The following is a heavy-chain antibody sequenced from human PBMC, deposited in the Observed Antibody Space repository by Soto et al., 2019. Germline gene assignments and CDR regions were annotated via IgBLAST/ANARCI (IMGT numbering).Heavy chain of an antibody. Sequence: SQTRSVTCAISGDSGSRNRASWNWIRQSPSRGLEWLGRTYYRSKWYNDYAVSVKSRITINPDTSKNQFSLQLNSVTPEDTAVYYCARDIAARRAFDYWGQGTLVTVSS. V-gene: IGHV6-1*01. CDR2: TYYRSKWYN. CDR1: GDSGSRNRAS. D-gene: IGHD6-6*01. CDR3: ARDIAARRAFDY. J-gene: IGHJ4*02.